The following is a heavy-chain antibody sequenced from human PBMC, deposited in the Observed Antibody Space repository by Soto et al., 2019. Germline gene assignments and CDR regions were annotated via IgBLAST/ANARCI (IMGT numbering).Heavy chain of an antibody. CDR1: GCNFMKYG. CDR2: ISPYSGYT. CDR3: AREATVLIPAAQPSQFDS. Sequence: ASVKVSCKGFGCNFMKYGINWVRQAPGQGLEWVGWISPYSGYTHSAQKFHGRLTLTTDTAASTAYMELEVLRSADTALYFCAREATVLIPAAQPSQFDSWGQGTLVTVSS. V-gene: IGHV1-18*01. J-gene: IGHJ4*02. D-gene: IGHD2-2*01.